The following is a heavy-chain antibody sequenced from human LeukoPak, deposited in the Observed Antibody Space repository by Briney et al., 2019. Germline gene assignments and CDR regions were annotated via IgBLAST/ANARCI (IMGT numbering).Heavy chain of an antibody. CDR2: ISGSGGDT. CDR3: AKARGTEYGECVIFDY. J-gene: IGHJ4*02. D-gene: IGHD4-17*01. Sequence: GGSLRLSCAASGFTFSSYGMAWVRQAPGKGLEWVSSISGSGGDTYYADSVKGHFTIPRDNSKNTLFLQMHSRRAEDTAVYYCAKARGTEYGECVIFDYWGQGTLVTVSS. CDR1: GFTFSSYG. V-gene: IGHV3-23*01.